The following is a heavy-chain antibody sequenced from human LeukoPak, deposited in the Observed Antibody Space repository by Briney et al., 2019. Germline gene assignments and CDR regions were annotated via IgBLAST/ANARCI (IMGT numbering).Heavy chain of an antibody. Sequence: ASVKVSCKASGYTFTSYDINWVRQATGQGLEWMGWMNPNSGNTGYAQKFRGRVTITRNTSISTAYMELSSLRSEDTAVYYCARSYCSSTSCYTEYNWFDPWGQGTLVTVSS. CDR1: GYTFTSYD. CDR3: ARSYCSSTSCYTEYNWFDP. D-gene: IGHD2-2*02. CDR2: MNPNSGNT. J-gene: IGHJ5*02. V-gene: IGHV1-8*03.